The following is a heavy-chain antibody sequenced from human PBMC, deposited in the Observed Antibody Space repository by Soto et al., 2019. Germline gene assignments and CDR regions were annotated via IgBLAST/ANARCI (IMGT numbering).Heavy chain of an antibody. CDR3: ATYPGYCSGGSCPH. CDR2: IIPILGIA. V-gene: IGHV1-69*02. D-gene: IGHD2-15*01. J-gene: IGHJ4*02. CDR1: GGTFSSYT. Sequence: QVQLVQSGAEVKKPGSSVKVSCKASGGTFSSYTISWVRQAPGQGLEWMGRIIPILGIANYAQKFQGRVTITADKSTSTAYMELSSLRSEDTAVYYWATYPGYCSGGSCPHWGQGTLVTVSS.